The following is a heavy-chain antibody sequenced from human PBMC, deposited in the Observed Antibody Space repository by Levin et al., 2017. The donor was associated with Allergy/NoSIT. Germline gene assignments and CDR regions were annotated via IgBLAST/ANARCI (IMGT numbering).Heavy chain of an antibody. CDR2: ISSSSSTI. CDR3: ARDRASGGVGEYYFDY. CDR1: GFTFSSYN. V-gene: IGHV3-48*02. Sequence: PGGSLRLSCATSGFTFSSYNMNWVRQAPGKGLEWVSYISSSSSTIYYADSVKGRFTISRDNAKNSLYLQMNRLRDEDTAVYYCARDRASGGVGEYYFDYWGQGTLVTVSS. D-gene: IGHD3-16*01. J-gene: IGHJ4*02.